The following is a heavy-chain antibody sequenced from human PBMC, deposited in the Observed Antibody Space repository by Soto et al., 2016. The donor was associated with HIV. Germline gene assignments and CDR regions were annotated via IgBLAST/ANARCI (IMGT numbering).Heavy chain of an antibody. J-gene: IGHJ4*02. D-gene: IGHD3-22*01. CDR1: GGSISSGGYY. CDR2: IYYSEST. V-gene: IGHV4-31*03. CDR3: AAFYMIVVVMAQFDY. Sequence: QVQLQESGPGLVKPSQTLSLTCTVSGGSISSGGYYWTWIRQHPGKGLEWIGYIYYSESTYYNPSLKTRVAISVDTSKNHFSLKLSSVTAADTAVYYCAAFYMIVVVMAQFDYVGPGNPGHRLL.